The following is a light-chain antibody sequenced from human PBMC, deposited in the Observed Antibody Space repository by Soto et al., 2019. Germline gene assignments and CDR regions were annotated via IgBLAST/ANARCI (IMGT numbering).Light chain of an antibody. CDR3: QQHINWPLT. CDR1: QSVSSN. Sequence: EILLTQSPATLSVSPWERATLSCRASQSVSSNLAWYQQKPGQAPRLLIYGASTRATGIPARFSGSGSGADFTLTISSLEPEDFALYYCQQHINWPLTFGGGTKVDI. J-gene: IGKJ4*01. V-gene: IGKV3-15*01. CDR2: GAS.